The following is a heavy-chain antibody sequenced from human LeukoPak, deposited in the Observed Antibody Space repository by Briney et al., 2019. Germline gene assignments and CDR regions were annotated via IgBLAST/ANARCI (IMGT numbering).Heavy chain of an antibody. CDR3: AKKLFTGMGYYFDS. Sequence: QPGGSLRLSCAASGFAFSSYGMHWVRQAPGKGLEWVAFIRYDGSNKYYADSVKGRFTISRDNSKNTLYLQMNSLRAEDTAVYYCAKKLFTGMGYYFDSWGQGTLVTVSS. CDR1: GFAFSSYG. CDR2: IRYDGSNK. J-gene: IGHJ4*02. D-gene: IGHD3-10*01. V-gene: IGHV3-30*02.